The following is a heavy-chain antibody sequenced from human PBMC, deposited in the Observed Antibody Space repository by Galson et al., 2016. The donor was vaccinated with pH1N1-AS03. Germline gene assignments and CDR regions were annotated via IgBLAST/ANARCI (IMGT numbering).Heavy chain of an antibody. V-gene: IGHV3-74*01. CDR2: ITSDGSSI. D-gene: IGHD6-19*01. CDR3: ARAMYTSGWYGMDG. J-gene: IGHJ6*02. CDR1: GFIFSSDW. Sequence: SLRLSCAASGFIFSSDWMHWVRQVPGKGLVWVSRITSDGSSISYADAVKGRFTTSRDNAKNTLYLQMNSLRAEDTAVYHFARAMYTSGWYGMDGWGQGTTVTVSS.